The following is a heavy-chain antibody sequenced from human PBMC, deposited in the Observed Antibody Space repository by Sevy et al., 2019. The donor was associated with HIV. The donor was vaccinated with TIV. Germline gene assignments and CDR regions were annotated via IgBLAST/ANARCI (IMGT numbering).Heavy chain of an antibody. Sequence: GGSLRLSCAASGFTFSSYAMSWVRQAPGKGLEWVSAISGSGGSTYYGDSGKGRFTISGDNSKNALYLQMNSLRAEDTAVYYCAKGVPYCGGDCYAGFDYWGQGTLVTVSS. V-gene: IGHV3-23*01. CDR2: ISGSGGST. D-gene: IGHD2-21*02. CDR3: AKGVPYCGGDCYAGFDY. J-gene: IGHJ4*02. CDR1: GFTFSSYA.